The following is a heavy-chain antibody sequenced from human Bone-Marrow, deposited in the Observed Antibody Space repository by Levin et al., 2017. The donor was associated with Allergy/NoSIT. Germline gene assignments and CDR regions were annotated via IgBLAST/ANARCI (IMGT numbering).Heavy chain of an antibody. CDR2: ISSRGSTI. CDR1: GFTFSDYY. J-gene: IGHJ6*02. V-gene: IGHV3-11*01. Sequence: GGSLRLSCAASGFTFSDYYMSWIRQAPGKGLEWVSYISSRGSTIYYADSVKGRFTISRDNAKNSLYLQMSSLRAEDTAVYYCARYRLVYCSGGSCYSAYYSYGMDVWGQGTTVTVSS. CDR3: ARYRLVYCSGGSCYSAYYSYGMDV. D-gene: IGHD2-15*01.